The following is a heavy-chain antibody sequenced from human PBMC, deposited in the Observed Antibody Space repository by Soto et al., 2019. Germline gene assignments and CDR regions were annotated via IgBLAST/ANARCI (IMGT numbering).Heavy chain of an antibody. J-gene: IGHJ3*02. CDR3: TKDINAGGADI. CDR2: IDWNSGRI. Sequence: EVQLVESGGALVQPGRSLRLSCVAALTLRDHAILCGRQVPGKDLQWGAGIDWNSGRIDYADSVKGRFTISRDNAKNSLYLQMNSLRVEDTALYYCTKDINAGGADIWGQGTMVTVSS. CDR1: ALTLRDHA. V-gene: IGHV3-9*01. D-gene: IGHD2-2*01.